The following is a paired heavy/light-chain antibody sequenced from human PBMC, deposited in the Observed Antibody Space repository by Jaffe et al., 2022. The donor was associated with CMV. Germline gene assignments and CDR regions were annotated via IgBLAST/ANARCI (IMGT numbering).Heavy chain of an antibody. D-gene: IGHD1-26*01. V-gene: IGHV1-69*09. Sequence: QVQLVQSGAEVKKPGSSVKVSCKASGGTFTSTIYWVRQAPGQGLEWMGRVIPVLHVSHYAQKFQGRVSITADTSTTTSFLEFYSLTSDDTAVYYCARDMDVGSTVARQYWGQGTLVTVSS. CDR3: ARDMDVGSTVARQY. CDR1: GGTFTST. J-gene: IGHJ4*02. CDR2: VIPVLHVS.
Light chain of an antibody. CDR2: DLN. J-gene: IGLJ1*01. V-gene: IGLV2-14*03. CDR1: SSDVGGYNY. CDR3: SSYSRSSTLDV. Sequence: QSALTQPASVSGSPGQSITISCTGTSSDVGGYNYVSWYQQHPGKAPKLIIYDLNNRPSGVSNRFSGSKSGNTASLTISGLQVEDEADYYCSSYSRSSTLDVLGTGTKVTVL.